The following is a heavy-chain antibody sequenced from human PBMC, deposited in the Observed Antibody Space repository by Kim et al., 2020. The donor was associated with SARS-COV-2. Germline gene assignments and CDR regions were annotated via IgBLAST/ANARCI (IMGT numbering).Heavy chain of an antibody. CDR3: ARDASYYYGSGSYYRYYYYGMDV. V-gene: IGHV3-21*01. J-gene: IGHJ6*02. CDR2: ISSSSSYI. D-gene: IGHD3-10*01. CDR1: GFTFSSYS. Sequence: GGSLRLSCAASGFTFSSYSMNWVRQAPGKGLEWVSSISSSSSYIYYADSVKGRFTISRDNAKNSLYLQMNSLRAEDTAVYYCARDASYYYGSGSYYRYYYYGMDVWGQGTTVTVSS.